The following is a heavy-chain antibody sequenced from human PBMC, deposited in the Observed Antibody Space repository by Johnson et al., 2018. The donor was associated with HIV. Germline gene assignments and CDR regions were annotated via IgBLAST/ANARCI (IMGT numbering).Heavy chain of an antibody. J-gene: IGHJ3*02. CDR3: AGRSSAWYEDAFDI. D-gene: IGHD6-19*01. Sequence: VQLVESGGDLIQPGGSLRLSCAASGLTVSGNYMSWGPAPGKGLEWVSVIYSGDRTYSAVSVKGRFTISRDSSKNTLFLQMNSLRVEDTAIYYCAGRSSAWYEDAFDIWGQGTMVTVSS. CDR1: GLTVSGNY. CDR2: IYSGDRT. V-gene: IGHV3-53*01.